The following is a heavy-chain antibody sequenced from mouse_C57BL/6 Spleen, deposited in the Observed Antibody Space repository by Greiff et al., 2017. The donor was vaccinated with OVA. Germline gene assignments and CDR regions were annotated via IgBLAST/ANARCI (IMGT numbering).Heavy chain of an antibody. J-gene: IGHJ4*01. CDR3: ARGYYGSSYVGNYYAMDY. CDR1: GYTFTSYW. V-gene: IGHV1-53*01. CDR2: INPSNGGT. Sequence: QVHVKQPGTELVKPGASVKLSCKASGYTFTSYWMHWVKQRPGQGLEWIGNINPSNGGTNYNEKFKSKATLTVDKSSSTAYMQLSSLTSEDSAVYYCARGYYGSSYVGNYYAMDYWGQGTSVTVSS. D-gene: IGHD1-1*01.